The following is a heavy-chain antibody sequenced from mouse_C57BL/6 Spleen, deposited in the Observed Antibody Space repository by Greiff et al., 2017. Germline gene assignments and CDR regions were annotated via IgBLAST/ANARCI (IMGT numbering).Heavy chain of an antibody. D-gene: IGHD4-1*01. V-gene: IGHV1-50*01. CDR1: GYTFTSSW. J-gene: IGHJ4*01. CDR2: IDPSDDYT. CDR3: ARLSGSYAMDY. Sequence: QVQLQQSGAELVKPGASVKMSCKASGYTFTSSWMKWVKQRPGQGLEWIGEIDPSDDYTNYNQKFKGKATLTVATSSSTAYMQLSSLTSEDSAVYYCARLSGSYAMDYWGQGTSVTVSS.